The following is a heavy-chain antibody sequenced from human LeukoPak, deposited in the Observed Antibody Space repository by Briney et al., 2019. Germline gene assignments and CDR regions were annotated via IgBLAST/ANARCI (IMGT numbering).Heavy chain of an antibody. D-gene: IGHD4-17*01. V-gene: IGHV3-33*01. Sequence: GGSLRLSCTASGFTFSSYGMHWVRQAPGKGLEWVAVIWYDGTNKYYADSVKGRFTISRDNSKSTLYLQMNSLRAEDTAVYYCASRGGDYAFDYWGQGTLVTVSS. CDR3: ASRGGDYAFDY. J-gene: IGHJ4*02. CDR1: GFTFSSYG. CDR2: IWYDGTNK.